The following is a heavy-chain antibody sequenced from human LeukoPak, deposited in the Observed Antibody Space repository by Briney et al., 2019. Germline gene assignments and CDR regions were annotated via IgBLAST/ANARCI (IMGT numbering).Heavy chain of an antibody. J-gene: IGHJ6*03. CDR2: IYYSGST. CDR3: ARDLGATYYYYYMDV. Sequence: SETLSLTCTVSGGSISSGDYYWSWIRQPPGKGLEWIGYIYYSGSTYYNPSLKSRVTISVDTSKNQFSLKLSSVTAADMAVYYCARDLGATYYYYYMDVWGKGTTVTVSS. CDR1: GGSISSGDYY. V-gene: IGHV4-30-4*08.